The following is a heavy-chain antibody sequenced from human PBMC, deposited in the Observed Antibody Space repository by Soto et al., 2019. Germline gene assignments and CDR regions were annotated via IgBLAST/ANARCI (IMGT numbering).Heavy chain of an antibody. Sequence: PSETMCLTCRVSGGSISGSGGYWGWIRQPPGKGLEWIGSIYYSGSTYYNPSLKSRVTISVDTSKNQFSLKLSSVTAADTAVYYCARHTPAISISDHWGQGTLVTVSS. CDR3: ARHTPAISISDH. D-gene: IGHD2-15*01. J-gene: IGHJ4*02. CDR1: GGSISGSGGY. V-gene: IGHV4-39*01. CDR2: IYYSGST.